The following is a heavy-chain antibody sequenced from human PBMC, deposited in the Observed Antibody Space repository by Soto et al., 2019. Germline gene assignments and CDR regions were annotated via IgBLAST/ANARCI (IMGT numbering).Heavy chain of an antibody. CDR3: ARERSRYNRSGYYRPDY. CDR2: IIPILGTP. V-gene: IGHV1-69*10. Sequence: SVKVSCKASGDTFSSYAISWVRQAPGQGLEWMGGIIPILGTPNYAQKFQGRVTITADKSTSTAYMELSSLRSEDTAVYYCARERSRYNRSGYYRPDYWGQGTLVTVS. CDR1: GDTFSSYA. J-gene: IGHJ4*02. D-gene: IGHD3-22*01.